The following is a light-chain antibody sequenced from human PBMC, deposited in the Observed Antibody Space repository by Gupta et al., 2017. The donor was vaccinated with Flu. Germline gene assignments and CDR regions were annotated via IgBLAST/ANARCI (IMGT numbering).Light chain of an antibody. J-gene: IGLJ2*01. CDR2: RDI. Sequence: SYALTQPLSVSLALGQTAIINCGGDKLGSKNVHWDQQKPGQAPVLVIYRDINRPAGIPERFSGSNSGNTATLTISRAHAGDEADYFCQVWDRTTVAFGGWTKLTVL. CDR1: KLGSKN. CDR3: QVWDRTTVA. V-gene: IGLV3-9*01.